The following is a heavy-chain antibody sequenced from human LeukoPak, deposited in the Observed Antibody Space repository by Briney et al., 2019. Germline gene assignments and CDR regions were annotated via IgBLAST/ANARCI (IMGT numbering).Heavy chain of an antibody. Sequence: GGSLRLSCGASGFSFSDCDMSWIRQAPGKGLEWLSYISSSGSRMYFADSVKGRCTISRDNAKNSLYLEMSSLRVEDTAVYYCARLWVEGYCNRSSCPHDAFDIWGQGIMVTVSS. J-gene: IGHJ3*02. V-gene: IGHV3-11*04. CDR3: ARLWVEGYCNRSSCPHDAFDI. CDR2: ISSSGSRM. D-gene: IGHD2-15*01. CDR1: GFSFSDCD.